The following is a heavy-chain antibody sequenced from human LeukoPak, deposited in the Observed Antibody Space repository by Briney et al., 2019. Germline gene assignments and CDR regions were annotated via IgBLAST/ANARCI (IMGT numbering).Heavy chain of an antibody. Sequence: GGSLRLSCAASGFTFSSYWMHWVRQAPGKGLVWVSRINSVGSSTSYADSVKGRFTISRDNAKNTLYLQMNRLRAGDTAVYYCARDRGSSCLDVWGKGTTVTVSS. J-gene: IGHJ6*04. CDR1: GFTFSSYW. V-gene: IGHV3-74*01. D-gene: IGHD6-13*01. CDR2: INSVGSST. CDR3: ARDRGSSCLDV.